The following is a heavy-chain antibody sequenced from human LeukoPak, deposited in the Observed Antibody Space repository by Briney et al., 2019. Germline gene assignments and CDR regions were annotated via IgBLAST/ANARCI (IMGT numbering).Heavy chain of an antibody. V-gene: IGHV4-61*08. CDR1: GGSISSGGYY. CDR3: ARGIREWRAAAGWYFDL. D-gene: IGHD6-13*01. Sequence: PSETLSLTCTVSGGSISSGGYYWSWIRQPPGKGLEWIGYIYYSGSTNYNPSLKSRVTISVDTSKNQFSLKLSSVTAADTAVYYCARGIREWRAAAGWYFDLWGRGTLVTVSS. CDR2: IYYSGST. J-gene: IGHJ2*01.